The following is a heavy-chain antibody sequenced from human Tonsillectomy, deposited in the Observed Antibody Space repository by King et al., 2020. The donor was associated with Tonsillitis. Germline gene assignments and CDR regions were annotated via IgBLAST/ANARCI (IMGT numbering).Heavy chain of an antibody. CDR1: GYSFTHYW. CDR2: IYPGDSDT. J-gene: IGHJ1*01. V-gene: IGHV5-51*01. D-gene: IGHD3-3*01. CDR3: ARQSDDFWSTHFQL. Sequence: VQLVQSGAEVKKPGESLKISCKGSGYSFTHYWIAWVRQMPGKGLEWMGIIYPGDSDTRYSPSLQGQVTISADKSINTAYLHWSSLKASDTAMYYCARQSDDFWSTHFQLWGQGTLVTVSS.